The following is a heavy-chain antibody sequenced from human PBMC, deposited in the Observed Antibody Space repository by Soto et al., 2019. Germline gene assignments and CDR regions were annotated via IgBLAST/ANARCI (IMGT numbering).Heavy chain of an antibody. CDR2: ITDTGGDA. D-gene: IGHD3-10*01. V-gene: IGHV3-23*01. CDR1: GLTFGSRA. CDR3: ARGSTDSYPGSRIFDF. J-gene: IGHJ4*02. Sequence: GGSLRLSCVASGLTFGSRAMSWVRQAPGEGLQWVSTITDTGGDAKYADSVRGRFGISRDNSKKTLYLQMTSLTAEDSAMYFCARGSTDSYPGSRIFDFWGRGTLVTVSS.